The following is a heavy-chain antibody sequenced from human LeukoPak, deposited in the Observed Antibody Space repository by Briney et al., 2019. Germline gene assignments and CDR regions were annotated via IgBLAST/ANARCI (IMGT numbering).Heavy chain of an antibody. D-gene: IGHD2-15*01. J-gene: IGHJ4*02. CDR2: ISGSGTNT. CDR1: GFTFGSYA. Sequence: GGSLRLSCAASGFTFGSYAKSWVRQAPGKGLEWVSAISGSGTNTYYGSSVKGRFTISRDNSKNMLFLEMNSLRAEDTAVYYCAKDQGLGGGSVWGYWGQGMLITVSS. V-gene: IGHV3-23*01. CDR3: AKDQGLGGGSVWGY.